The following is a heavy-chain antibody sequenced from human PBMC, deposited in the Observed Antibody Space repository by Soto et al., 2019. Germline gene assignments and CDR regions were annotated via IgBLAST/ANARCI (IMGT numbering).Heavy chain of an antibody. CDR3: ARPLWTDDYNWGYFDL. D-gene: IGHD4-4*01. CDR2: ISYDGSNK. Sequence: QVQLVESGGGVVQPGRSLRLFCAASGFTFSSYAMHWVRQAPGKGLEWVAVISYDGSNKYYADSVKGRFTISRDNSKNTLYLQMNSLRAEDTSVYYCARPLWTDDYNWGYFDLWGRGTLVTVSS. CDR1: GFTFSSYA. V-gene: IGHV3-30-3*01. J-gene: IGHJ2*01.